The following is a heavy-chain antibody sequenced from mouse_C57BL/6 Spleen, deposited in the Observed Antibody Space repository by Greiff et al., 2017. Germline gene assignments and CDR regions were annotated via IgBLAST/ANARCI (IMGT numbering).Heavy chain of an antibody. D-gene: IGHD2-4*01. J-gene: IGHJ4*01. Sequence: EVKLQESGGGLVQPGGSLSLSCAASGFTFTDYYMNWVRQPPGKALEWLGFISNKANGYTTEYSASVKGRFTIAREKSQSILYLQRNARRAEDSATYYGAREDYDAWGQGTSVTVSS. V-gene: IGHV7-3*01. CDR1: GFTFTDYY. CDR2: ISNKANGYTT. CDR3: AREDYDA.